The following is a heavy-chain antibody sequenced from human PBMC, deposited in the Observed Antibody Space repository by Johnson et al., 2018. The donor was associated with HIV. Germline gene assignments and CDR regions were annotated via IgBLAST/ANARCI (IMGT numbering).Heavy chain of an antibody. CDR3: ARGPGYSSSWYVNTDAFDM. CDR1: GFTVDDYA. D-gene: IGHD6-13*01. Sequence: QLVESGGGVVQPGGSLRLSCAASGFTVDDYAMHWVRQAPGKGLEWVSGISWNSGSIGYADSVKGRFTISRDNATNSLYLQMNSLRAEGTALYYCARGPGYSSSWYVNTDAFDMWGQGTMVTVSS. CDR2: ISWNSGSI. J-gene: IGHJ3*02. V-gene: IGHV3-9*01.